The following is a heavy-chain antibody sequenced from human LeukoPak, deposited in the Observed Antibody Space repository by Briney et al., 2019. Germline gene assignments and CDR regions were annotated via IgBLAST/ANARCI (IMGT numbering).Heavy chain of an antibody. CDR2: IYPGDSDT. CDR1: GYSFTSYW. CDR3: ARHPSYGDYGPDAFDI. Sequence: GESLKISCKGSGYSFTSYWIGWVRQMPGKGLEWMGIIYPGDSDTRYSPSFQGQVTIPADKSISTAYLQWSSLKASDTAMYYCARHPSYGDYGPDAFDIWGQGTMVTVSS. V-gene: IGHV5-51*01. J-gene: IGHJ3*02. D-gene: IGHD4-17*01.